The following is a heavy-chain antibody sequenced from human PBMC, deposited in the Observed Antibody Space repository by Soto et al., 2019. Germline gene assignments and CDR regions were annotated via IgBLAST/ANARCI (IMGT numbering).Heavy chain of an antibody. CDR3: ARRYGSSFDY. CDR1: GGSISSYY. CDR2: IYYSGST. J-gene: IGHJ4*02. Sequence: SLTCTVSGGSISSYYWSWIRQPPGKGLEWIGYIYYSGSTNYNPSLKSRVTISVNTSKNQFSLKLSSVTAADTAVYYCARRYGSSFDYWGQGTPVTVSS. V-gene: IGHV4-59*08. D-gene: IGHD3-16*01.